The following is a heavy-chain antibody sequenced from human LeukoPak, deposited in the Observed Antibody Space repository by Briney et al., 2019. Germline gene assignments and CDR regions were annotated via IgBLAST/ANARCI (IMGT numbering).Heavy chain of an antibody. J-gene: IGHJ4*02. CDR1: GFTFSSYA. D-gene: IGHD5-12*01. CDR3: AAQYSGYVRLDY. V-gene: IGHV4-34*08. Sequence: GSLRLSCSASGFTFSSYAMHWVRQAPGKGLEWIGEISHSGSTNYNPSLKSRVTISVDTSKNQFSLKLSSVTAADTAVYYCAAQYSGYVRLDYWGQGTLVTVSS. CDR2: ISHSGST.